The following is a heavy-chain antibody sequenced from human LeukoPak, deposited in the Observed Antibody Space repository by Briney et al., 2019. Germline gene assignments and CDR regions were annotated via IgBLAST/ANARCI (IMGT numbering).Heavy chain of an antibody. CDR1: GYSISSGYY. V-gene: IGHV4-38-2*02. J-gene: IGHJ4*02. D-gene: IGHD6-13*01. Sequence: SETLSLTCIVSGYSISSGYYWAWIRQPPGKGLEWIGNIYHTGNTYYNPSLESRVTISVDTSKNHFSLKLSSVTAADTAVYYCARDGYSSSWPDDYWGQGTLVTVSS. CDR3: ARDGYSSSWPDDY. CDR2: IYHTGNT.